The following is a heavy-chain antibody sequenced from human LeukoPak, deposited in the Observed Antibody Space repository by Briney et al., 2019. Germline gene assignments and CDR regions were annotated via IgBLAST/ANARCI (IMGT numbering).Heavy chain of an antibody. D-gene: IGHD6-13*01. Sequence: SGGTLRLSCAASGFTFSSYGMSWVRQAPGKGLEWVSYIRSSGSTIYYADSVKGRFTISRDNAKNSLYLQMNSLRAEDTAVYYCATDLSYTSSWSDYWGQGTLVTVSS. V-gene: IGHV3-48*04. J-gene: IGHJ4*02. CDR1: GFTFSSYG. CDR3: ATDLSYTSSWSDY. CDR2: IRSSGSTI.